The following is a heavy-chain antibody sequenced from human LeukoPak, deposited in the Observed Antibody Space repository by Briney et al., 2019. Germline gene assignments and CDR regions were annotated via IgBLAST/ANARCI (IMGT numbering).Heavy chain of an antibody. CDR1: GFTFSSYS. CDR2: ISSSSYI. D-gene: IGHD5-18*01. Sequence: GGSLRLSCAASGFTFSSYSMNWVRQAPGKGLEWVSSISSSSYIYYADSVKGRFTISRDNAKNSLYLQMNSLRAEDTAVYYCARDSARPGYSYGYIDYWGQGTLVTVSS. V-gene: IGHV3-21*01. J-gene: IGHJ4*02. CDR3: ARDSARPGYSYGYIDY.